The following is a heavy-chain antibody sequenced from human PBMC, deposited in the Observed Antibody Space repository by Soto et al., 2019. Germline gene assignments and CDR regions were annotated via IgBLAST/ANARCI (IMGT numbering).Heavy chain of an antibody. CDR2: INPDSGDT. D-gene: IGHD3-3*02. CDR3: ARDRGNMVAIFHHYYGMDV. CDR1: GYTFTGQY. Sequence: ASVKVSCKASGYTFTGQYMHWVRQAPGQGLEWMGWINPDSGDTKYAKKFQGRVTMTRDPSISTVYMELSRLKSDDTAVYYCARDRGNMVAIFHHYYGMDVWGQGTTVTVS. J-gene: IGHJ6*02. V-gene: IGHV1-2*02.